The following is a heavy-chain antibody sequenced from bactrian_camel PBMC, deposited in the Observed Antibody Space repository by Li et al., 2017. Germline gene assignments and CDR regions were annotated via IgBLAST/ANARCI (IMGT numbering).Heavy chain of an antibody. CDR1: GFAFRAAS. D-gene: IGHD2*01. CDR3: ATRTISYYFNY. CDR2: IENYGPNT. Sequence: VQLVESGGGLVQPGGSLRLSCAASGFAFRAASITWVRQAPGKGLEWVSDIENYGPNTYYADSVKGRFTISRDNAKNTVYLQMNSLKPEDTALYYCATRTISYYFNYWGRGTQVTVS. J-gene: IGHJ4*01. V-gene: IGHV3-2*01.